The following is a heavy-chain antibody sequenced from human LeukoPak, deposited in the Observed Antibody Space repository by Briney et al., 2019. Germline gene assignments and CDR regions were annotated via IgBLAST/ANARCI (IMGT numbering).Heavy chain of an antibody. CDR3: AKDIGRIGVRFVY. V-gene: IGHV3-9*01. J-gene: IGHJ4*02. CDR2: ISWNSGSI. CDR1: GFTFSSYA. Sequence: GGSLRLSCTASGFTFSSYAMTWVRQAPGKGLEWVSGISWNSGSIGYADSVKGRFTISRDNAKNSLYLQMNSLRAEDTALYYCAKDIGRIGVRFVYWGQGTLVTVSS. D-gene: IGHD3-10*01.